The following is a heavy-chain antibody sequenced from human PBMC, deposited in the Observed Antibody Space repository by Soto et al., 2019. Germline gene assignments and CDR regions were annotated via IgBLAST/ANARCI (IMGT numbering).Heavy chain of an antibody. D-gene: IGHD6-19*01. J-gene: IGHJ4*02. V-gene: IGHV4-34*01. CDR3: ARELGWYRDY. CDR2: INHSGST. CDR1: GGSFSGYY. Sequence: QVQLQQWGAGLLKPSGTLSLTCAVYGGSFSGYYWSWIRQPPGKGLEWIGEINHSGSTNYNPSLKSRVTISVDTSKNQFSLKLSSVTAADTAVYHCARELGWYRDYWGQGTLVTVSS.